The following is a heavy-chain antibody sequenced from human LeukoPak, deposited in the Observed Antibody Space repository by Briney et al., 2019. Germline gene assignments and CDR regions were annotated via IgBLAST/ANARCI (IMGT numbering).Heavy chain of an antibody. CDR3: ARESSKWELIGYFDY. V-gene: IGHV4-61*02. CDR2: IYTSGST. Sequence: SETLSLTCTVSGYSISSGYYWSWIRQPAGKGLEWIGRIYTSGSTNYNPSLKSRVTISVDTSKNQFSLKLSSVTAADTAVYYCARESSKWELIGYFDYWGQGTLVTVSS. CDR1: GYSISSGYY. D-gene: IGHD1-26*01. J-gene: IGHJ4*02.